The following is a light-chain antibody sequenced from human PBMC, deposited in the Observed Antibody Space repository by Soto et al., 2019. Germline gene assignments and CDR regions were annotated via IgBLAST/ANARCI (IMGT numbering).Light chain of an antibody. J-gene: IGLJ1*01. CDR3: SSYTSTTTRV. Sequence: QSVLTQPASVSGSPGQSITISCTGASSDVGLYDFVSWYQQHPGKAPKLLIYEVTYRPSGVSSRFSGSKSGNTASLTISGLQAEDEADYYCSSYTSTTTRVFGTGTKVTVL. CDR2: EVT. V-gene: IGLV2-14*01. CDR1: SSDVGLYDF.